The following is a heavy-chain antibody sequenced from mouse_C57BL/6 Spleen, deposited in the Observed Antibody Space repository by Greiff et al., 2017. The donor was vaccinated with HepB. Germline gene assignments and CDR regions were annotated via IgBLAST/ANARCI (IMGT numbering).Heavy chain of an antibody. CDR1: GFNIKDYY. V-gene: IGHV14-1*01. CDR2: IDPEDGDT. J-gene: IGHJ3*01. CDR3: TPYYYGSLFAY. Sequence: EVQLQESGAELVRPGASVKLSCTASGFNIKDYYMHWVKQRPEQGLEWIGRIDPEDGDTEYAPKFQGKATMTADTSSNTAYLQLSSLTSDDTAVYYCTPYYYGSLFAYWGQGTLVTVSA. D-gene: IGHD1-1*01.